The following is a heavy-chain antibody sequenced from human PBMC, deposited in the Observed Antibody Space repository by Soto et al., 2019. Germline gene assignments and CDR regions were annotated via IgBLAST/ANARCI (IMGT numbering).Heavy chain of an antibody. J-gene: IGHJ3*02. V-gene: IGHV3-15*01. D-gene: IGHD1-26*01. CDR1: GFTFSNAW. Sequence: NPGGSLRLSCAASGFTFSNAWMSWVRQAPGKGLEWVGRIKSKTDGGTTDYAAPVKGRFTISRDDSKNTLYLQMNSLKTEDTAVYYCTTGIVGAHDAFDIWGQGTMVTVSS. CDR2: IKSKTDGGTT. CDR3: TTGIVGAHDAFDI.